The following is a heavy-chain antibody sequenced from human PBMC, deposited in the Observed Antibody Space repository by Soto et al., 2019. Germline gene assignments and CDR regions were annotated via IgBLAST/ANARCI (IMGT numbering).Heavy chain of an antibody. D-gene: IGHD1-26*01. Sequence: SETLSLTCTVSGGSISSYYWSWIRQPPGKGLEWIGYIYFSGSTYYNPSLESRVSISLDTSQNQFSLSLRSVTAADTALYFCASGDAWEVLFVYWGPGTLVTVSS. CDR3: ASGDAWEVLFVY. V-gene: IGHV4-59*12. CDR1: GGSISSYY. J-gene: IGHJ4*02. CDR2: IYFSGST.